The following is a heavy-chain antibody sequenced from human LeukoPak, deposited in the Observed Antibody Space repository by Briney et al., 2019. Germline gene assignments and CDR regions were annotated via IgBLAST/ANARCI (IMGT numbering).Heavy chain of an antibody. D-gene: IGHD5-24*01. V-gene: IGHV3-7*03. CDR3: AKEGRSLQTY. Sequence: GGSLRLSCAASGFMYSSNWMSWVRLAPGKGLEWVANIKEDGTETYYVDSVKGRFTISRDNAENSLYLQMNSLRVEDTAVYYCAKEGRSLQTYWGQGTLVTVSS. CDR2: IKEDGTET. J-gene: IGHJ4*02. CDR1: GFMYSSNW.